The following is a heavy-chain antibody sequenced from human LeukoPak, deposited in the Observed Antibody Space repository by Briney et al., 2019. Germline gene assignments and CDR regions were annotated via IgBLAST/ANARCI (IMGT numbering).Heavy chain of an antibody. CDR1: GGTFSSYA. Sequence: ASVKVSCKASGGTFSSYAISGVRQAPGQGLEWMGRIIPILGIANYAQKFQGRVTITADKSTSTAYMELSSLRSEDTAVHYCARARSYYDSSGYYGYWGQGTLVTVSS. CDR3: ARARSYYDSSGYYGY. D-gene: IGHD3-22*01. V-gene: IGHV1-69*04. J-gene: IGHJ4*02. CDR2: IIPILGIA.